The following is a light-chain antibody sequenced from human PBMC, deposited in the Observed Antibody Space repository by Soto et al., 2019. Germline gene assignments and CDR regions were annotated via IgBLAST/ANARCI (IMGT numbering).Light chain of an antibody. V-gene: IGLV2-14*01. CDR3: SSYTSGSTLEV. Sequence: QSALTQPASVSGSPGQSITISCTGTSSDVGGYDYVSWYQHHPGKAPKLMISEVTNRPSGVSNRFSGSKSGNTASLTISGLQAEDEADYYCSSYTSGSTLEVFGGGTKLTVL. CDR1: SSDVGGYDY. J-gene: IGLJ2*01. CDR2: EVT.